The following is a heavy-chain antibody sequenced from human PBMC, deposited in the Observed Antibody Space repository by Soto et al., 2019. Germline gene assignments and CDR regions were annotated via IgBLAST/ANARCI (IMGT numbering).Heavy chain of an antibody. D-gene: IGHD6-6*01. V-gene: IGHV3-33*01. CDR1: GFTFSSYG. CDR3: ARGGRLASSSSSDYYGMDV. J-gene: IGHJ6*02. CDR2: IWYDGSNK. Sequence: QVQLVESRGGVVQPGRSLRLSCAASGFTFSSYGMHWVRQAPGKGLEWVAVIWYDGSNKYYADSVKGRFTISRDNSKNTLYLQMNSLRAEDTAVYYCARGGRLASSSSSDYYGMDVWGQGTTVTVSS.